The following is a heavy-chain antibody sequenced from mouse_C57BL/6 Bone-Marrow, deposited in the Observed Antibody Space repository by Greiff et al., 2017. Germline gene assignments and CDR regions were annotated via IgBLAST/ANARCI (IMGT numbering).Heavy chain of an antibody. D-gene: IGHD1-1*01. CDR2: IYPGNSDT. CDR1: GYTFTSYW. V-gene: IGHV1-5*01. CDR3: TRSGYYGR. Sequence: VQLKESGTVLARPGASVKMSCKTSGYTFTSYWMHWVKQRPGQGLEWIGAIYPGNSDTSYNQKFKGKATLTAVTSASTAYMELSSLTNEDSAVYCCTRSGYYGRWGKGTTLTVSS. J-gene: IGHJ2*01.